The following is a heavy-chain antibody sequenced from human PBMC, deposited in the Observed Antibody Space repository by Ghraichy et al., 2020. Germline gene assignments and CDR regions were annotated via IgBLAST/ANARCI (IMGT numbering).Heavy chain of an antibody. CDR1: GFTFSSYA. Sequence: GGSLRLSCAASGFTFSSYAMSWVRQAPGKGLEWVSAISGSGGSTYYADSVKGRFTISRDNSKNTLYLQMNSLRAEDTAVYYCAKEALGWLQLGPEYYFDYWGQGTLVTVSS. CDR2: ISGSGGST. CDR3: AKEALGWLQLGPEYYFDY. J-gene: IGHJ4*02. V-gene: IGHV3-23*01. D-gene: IGHD5-18*01.